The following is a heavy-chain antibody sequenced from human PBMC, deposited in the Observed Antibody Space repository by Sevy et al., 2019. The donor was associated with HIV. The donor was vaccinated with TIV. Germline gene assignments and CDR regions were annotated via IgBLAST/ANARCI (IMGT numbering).Heavy chain of an antibody. CDR3: AKDIFQARGIAAAGPKNYYGMDV. D-gene: IGHD6-13*01. J-gene: IGHJ6*02. CDR1: GFTFDDYA. Sequence: GGSLRLSCAASGFTFDDYAMHWVRQAPGKGLEWVSAFSWNSGSIGYADSVKGRFTISRDNAKNSLYLQMNSLRAEDTALYYCAKDIFQARGIAAAGPKNYYGMDVWGQGTTVTVSS. CDR2: FSWNSGSI. V-gene: IGHV3-9*01.